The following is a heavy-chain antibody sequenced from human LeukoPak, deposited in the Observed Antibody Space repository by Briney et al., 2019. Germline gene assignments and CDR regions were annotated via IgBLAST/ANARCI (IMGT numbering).Heavy chain of an antibody. J-gene: IGHJ4*02. CDR2: IWYDGSTK. CDR1: GLTFSNYG. Sequence: QPGRSLRLSCAASGLTFSNYGMHWVRQAPGKGLEWVAVIWYDGSTKYYADSVKGRFTISRDNSKNTLYLQMNSLRVEDTAVYYCARGSSANSLDYWGQGTLVTVSS. V-gene: IGHV3-33*01. D-gene: IGHD4/OR15-4a*01. CDR3: ARGSSANSLDY.